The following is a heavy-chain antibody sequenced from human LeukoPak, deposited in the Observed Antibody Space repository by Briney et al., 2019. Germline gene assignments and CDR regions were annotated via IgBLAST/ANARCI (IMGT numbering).Heavy chain of an antibody. Sequence: SECLSLTCAVYGGSFSGYYWSWIRQPPGKGLEWIGEINHSGSTNYNPSLKSRVTISVDTSKNQFSLKLSSVTAADTAVYYCASRIASYFDYWGQGTLVTVSS. D-gene: IGHD6-13*01. CDR3: ASRIASYFDY. CDR2: INHSGST. J-gene: IGHJ4*02. CDR1: GGSFSGYY. V-gene: IGHV4-34*01.